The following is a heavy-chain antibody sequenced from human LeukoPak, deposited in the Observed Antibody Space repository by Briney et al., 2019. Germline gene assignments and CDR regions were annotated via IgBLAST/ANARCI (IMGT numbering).Heavy chain of an antibody. D-gene: IGHD3-10*01. CDR1: GGSIGSGTYY. CDR2: IFYSGST. V-gene: IGHV4-39*07. J-gene: IGHJ6*03. Sequence: SETLSLTCTVSGGSIGSGTYYWGWVRQSPGKGLEWIGSIFYSGSTNYNPSLKSRVTISVDTSKNQFSLKLSSVTAADTAVYYCARQLYSSGSYYAPMDVWGKGTTVTISS. CDR3: ARQLYSSGSYYAPMDV.